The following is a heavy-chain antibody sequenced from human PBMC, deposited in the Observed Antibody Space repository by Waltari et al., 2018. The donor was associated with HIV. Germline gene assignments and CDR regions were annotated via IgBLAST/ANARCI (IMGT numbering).Heavy chain of an antibody. CDR1: GFTFSSYS. CDR2: ISSSSYI. D-gene: IGHD4-17*01. J-gene: IGHJ2*01. Sequence: EVQLVESGGGLVKPGGSLRLSCAASGFTFSSYSMNWVRQAPGKGLEWVSSISSSSYIYYADSVKGRFTISRDNAKNSLYLQMNSLRAEDTAVYYCAREPATIIDYGDYPWWYFDLWGRGTLVTVSS. V-gene: IGHV3-21*01. CDR3: AREPATIIDYGDYPWWYFDL.